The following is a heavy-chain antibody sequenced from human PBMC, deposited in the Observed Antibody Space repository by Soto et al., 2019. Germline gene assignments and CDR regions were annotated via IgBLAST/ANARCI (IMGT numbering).Heavy chain of an antibody. CDR3: AHSPAPRVYFQH. J-gene: IGHJ1*01. V-gene: IGHV2-5*02. CDR2: IYWDDGK. D-gene: IGHD3-10*01. Sequence: SGPTLVNPTQTLTLTCVFSGFSLNTGGVTVGWIRQPPGKALEWVALIYWDDGKRYSPSLKSRLTITKETSRNQVVLTMTNVDPEDTATYFCAHSPAPRVYFQHWGEGTLVTVSS. CDR1: GFSLNTGGVT.